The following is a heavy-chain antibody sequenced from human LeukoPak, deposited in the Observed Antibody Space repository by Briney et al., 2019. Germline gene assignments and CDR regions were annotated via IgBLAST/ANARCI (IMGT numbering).Heavy chain of an antibody. CDR2: ISYDGSNK. CDR1: GFTFSSYA. J-gene: IGHJ6*02. D-gene: IGHD2-21*02. Sequence: PGGSLRLSCAASGFTFSSYATHWVRQAPGKGLEWVAVISYDGSNKYYADSVKGRFTISRDNSKNTLYLQMNSLRAEDTAVYYCARDECGGDCPLDVWGQGTTVTVSS. V-gene: IGHV3-30-3*01. CDR3: ARDECGGDCPLDV.